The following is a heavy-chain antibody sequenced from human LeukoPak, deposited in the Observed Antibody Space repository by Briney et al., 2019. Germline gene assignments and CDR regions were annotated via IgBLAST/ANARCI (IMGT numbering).Heavy chain of an antibody. D-gene: IGHD1-26*01. CDR1: GFTFSSYS. J-gene: IGHJ2*01. V-gene: IGHV3-64*02. Sequence: PGGSLRLSCAASGFTFSSYSMHWVRQAPGKGPEFVSVIGGGGVTTFYADSVKDRFTISRGNSKNTLYLEMGSLRAEDMAVYCCAREGGGSGLWYYDLWGRGTLVTVSS. CDR2: IGGGGVTT. CDR3: AREGGGSGLWYYDL.